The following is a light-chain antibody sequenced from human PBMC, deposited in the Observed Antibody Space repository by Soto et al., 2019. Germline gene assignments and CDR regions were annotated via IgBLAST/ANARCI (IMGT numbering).Light chain of an antibody. V-gene: IGLV2-14*01. Sequence: QSALTQPASVSGSPGQSITLSCTGTSSDIGGYNFVSWYHQHPGKAPKLLIYAVTNRPSGIPDRFSGSKSGNTASLTISGLQSEDGADYYCPSYTTSSTIVFGGGTKLTVL. CDR1: SSDIGGYNF. CDR3: PSYTTSSTIV. CDR2: AVT. J-gene: IGLJ2*01.